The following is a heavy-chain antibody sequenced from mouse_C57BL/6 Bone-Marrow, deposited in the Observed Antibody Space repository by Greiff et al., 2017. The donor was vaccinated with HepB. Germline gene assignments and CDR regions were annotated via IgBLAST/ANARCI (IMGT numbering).Heavy chain of an antibody. CDR1: GYTFTSYW. CDR2: IYPGNSDT. D-gene: IGHD2-1*01. CDR3: TTRYYGKSWYFDV. J-gene: IGHJ1*03. Sequence: EVQLQQSGTVLARPGASVKMSCKTSGYTFTSYWMHWVKQRPGQGLEWIGAIYPGNSDTSYNQKFKGKAKLTAVTSASTAYMELSSLTNEDSAVYYCTTRYYGKSWYFDVWGTGTTVTVSS. V-gene: IGHV1-5*01.